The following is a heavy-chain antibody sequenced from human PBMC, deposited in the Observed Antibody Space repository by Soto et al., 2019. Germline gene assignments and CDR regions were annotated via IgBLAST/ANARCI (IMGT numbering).Heavy chain of an antibody. CDR1: GFTFTAYT. J-gene: IGHJ4*02. CDR3: ARHFIVGSTTFGY. D-gene: IGHD1-26*01. CDR2: ITRDSNHI. V-gene: IGHV3-21*01. Sequence: GGSLSLSCAASGFTFTAYTINWVRQAPGKGLEWVASITRDSNHIYFADSVKGRFTLSRDNAKNSVYLQMNSLRAEDTAIYFCARHFIVGSTTFGYWGEGTTVTV.